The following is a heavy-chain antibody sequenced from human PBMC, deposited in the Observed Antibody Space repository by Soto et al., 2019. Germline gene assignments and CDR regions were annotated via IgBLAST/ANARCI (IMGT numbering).Heavy chain of an antibody. CDR3: ARDTHSAGGWFDT. D-gene: IGHD2-15*01. J-gene: IGHJ5*02. CDR1: GGTSRSLS. Sequence: QVQLVQSGAEVKKPGSSVKVSCKASGGTSRSLSITWVRQAPGQGLAWMGGITPLFGIPNYPQKFQGRLTITADKSTGTAYLELSSLGSEDTAVYYCARDTHSAGGWFDTWGRGTLVTVSS. V-gene: IGHV1-69*17. CDR2: ITPLFGIP.